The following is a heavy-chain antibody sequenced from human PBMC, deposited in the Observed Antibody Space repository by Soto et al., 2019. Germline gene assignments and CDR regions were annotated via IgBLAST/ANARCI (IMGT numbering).Heavy chain of an antibody. D-gene: IGHD4-17*01. CDR3: TRPLTTVTTFEY. J-gene: IGHJ4*02. V-gene: IGHV3-49*03. CDR1: GFTFGDYA. CDR2: IRSKAYGGTT. Sequence: EVQLVESGGGSVQPGRSLRLSCTASGFTFGDYAMSWSRQAPGKGLEWVGFIRSKAYGGTTEYAASVKGRFTISRDDSKRIVYLQMNSLKIEDTAVYYWTRPLTTVTTFEYWGQGTLVTVSS.